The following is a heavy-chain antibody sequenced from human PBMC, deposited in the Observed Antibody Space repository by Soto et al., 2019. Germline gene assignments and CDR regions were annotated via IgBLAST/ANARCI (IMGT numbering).Heavy chain of an antibody. Sequence: PSETLSLTCTVSGGSISSGGYDWSWIRQHPGKGLEWIGYIYYSGSTYYNPSLKSRVTISVDTSKNQFSLKLSSVTAADTAVYYCARGGSGDIVVVAASDYWGQGTLVTVSS. V-gene: IGHV4-31*03. CDR2: IYYSGST. CDR1: GGSISSGGYD. J-gene: IGHJ4*02. D-gene: IGHD2-15*01. CDR3: ARGGSGDIVVVAASDY.